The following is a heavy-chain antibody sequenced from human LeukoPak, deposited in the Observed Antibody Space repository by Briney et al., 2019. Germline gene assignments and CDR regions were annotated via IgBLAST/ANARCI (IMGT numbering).Heavy chain of an antibody. CDR3: AREARVYYDSSRRGYFDY. CDR2: IWYDGSNK. Sequence: PGGSLRLSCAASGFTFSSYGMHWVRQAPGKGLEWVAVIWYDGSNKYYADSVKGRFTISRDNSKNTLYLQMNSLRAEDTAVYYCAREARVYYDSSRRGYFDYWGQGTLVTVSS. D-gene: IGHD3-22*01. V-gene: IGHV3-33*01. CDR1: GFTFSSYG. J-gene: IGHJ4*02.